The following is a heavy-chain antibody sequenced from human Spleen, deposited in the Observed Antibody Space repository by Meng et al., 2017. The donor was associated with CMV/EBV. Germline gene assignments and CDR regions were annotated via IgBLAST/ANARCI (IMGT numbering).Heavy chain of an antibody. J-gene: IGHJ4*02. Sequence: SETLSLTCAISGDSVSSNSAAWNWIRQSPSRGLEWLGRTYYRSKWYIDYAVSVKSRITINPHTSRNQFSLQLTSVTPEDTAVYYCARASGGYHPGFDYWGRGTLVTVSS. CDR3: ARASGGYHPGFDY. V-gene: IGHV6-1*01. CDR2: TYYRSKWYI. CDR1: GDSVSSNSAA. D-gene: IGHD2-15*01.